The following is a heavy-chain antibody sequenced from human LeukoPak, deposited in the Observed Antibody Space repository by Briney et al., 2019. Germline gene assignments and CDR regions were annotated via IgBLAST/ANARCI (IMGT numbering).Heavy chain of an antibody. Sequence: GESLNISCKGSGYSFNSYWIGWVRQMPGKGLEWMGIIYPGDSDTRYSRSFQGQVTISVDKSISTAYVQWSSLQASDTAMYYCARRVLDYFEEWGQGTLVTVSS. J-gene: IGHJ4*02. CDR2: IYPGDSDT. D-gene: IGHD4/OR15-4a*01. V-gene: IGHV5-51*01. CDR1: GYSFNSYW. CDR3: ARRVLDYFEE.